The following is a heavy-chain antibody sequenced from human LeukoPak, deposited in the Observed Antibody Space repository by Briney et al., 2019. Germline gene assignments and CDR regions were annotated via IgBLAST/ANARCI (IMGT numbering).Heavy chain of an antibody. CDR1: GGSISSGGYY. D-gene: IGHD1-7*01. V-gene: IGHV4-61*08. CDR3: ARHGGGNWNYGIWYYYYYMDV. CDR2: IYTSGST. J-gene: IGHJ6*03. Sequence: SETLSLTCTVSGGSISSGGYYWTWIRQPPGKGLEWIGYIYTSGSTNYNPSLKCRVPISVDTSKNQFSLKLSSVTAADTAVYYCARHGGGNWNYGIWYYYYYMDVWGKGTTVTVSS.